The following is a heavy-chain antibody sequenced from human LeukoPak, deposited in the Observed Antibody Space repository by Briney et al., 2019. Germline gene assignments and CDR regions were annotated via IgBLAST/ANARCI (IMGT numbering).Heavy chain of an antibody. J-gene: IGHJ4*02. V-gene: IGHV4-59*01. CDR2: IYYSGST. Sequence: PSETLSRTCTGSGGSISSYYWSWIRQPPGKGLEWIGYIYYSGSTNYNPSLKSRVTISVDTSKNQFSLKLSSVTAADTAVYYCARASLSFDYWGQGTLVTVSS. D-gene: IGHD3-16*01. CDR3: ARASLSFDY. CDR1: GGSISSYY.